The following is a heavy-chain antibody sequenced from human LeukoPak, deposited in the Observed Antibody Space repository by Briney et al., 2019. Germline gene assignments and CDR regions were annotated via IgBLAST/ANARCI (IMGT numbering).Heavy chain of an antibody. CDR2: ITRNGSST. Sequence: GGSLRLSCAASGFTFSSSWMHWVRQAPGKGLVWVSRITRNGSSTTYADSVKGRFTTSRDNAKNTLYLQMDSLRDDDTAVYYCARDPGYESWSPFWGGMDVWGNGTTVIISS. V-gene: IGHV3-74*01. J-gene: IGHJ6*04. D-gene: IGHD3-16*01. CDR1: GFTFSSSW. CDR3: ARDPGYESWSPFWGGMDV.